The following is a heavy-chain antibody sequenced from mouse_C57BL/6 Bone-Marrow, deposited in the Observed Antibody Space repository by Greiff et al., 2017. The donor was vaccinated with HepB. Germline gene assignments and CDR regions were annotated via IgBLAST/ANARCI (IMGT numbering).Heavy chain of an antibody. D-gene: IGHD1-1*01. Sequence: EVQLQQSGPELVKPGASVKIPCKASGYTFTDYNMDWVKQSHGKSLEWIGDINPNNGGTIYNQKFKGKATLTVDKSSSTAYMERRSLTSEDTAVYYCARHGSSYSYYAMDYWGQGTSVTVSS. V-gene: IGHV1-18*01. CDR2: INPNNGGT. CDR1: GYTFTDYN. J-gene: IGHJ4*01. CDR3: ARHGSSYSYYAMDY.